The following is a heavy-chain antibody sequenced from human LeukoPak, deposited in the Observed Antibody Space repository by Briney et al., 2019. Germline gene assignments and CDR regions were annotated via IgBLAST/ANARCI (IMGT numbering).Heavy chain of an antibody. CDR2: ISNGGANT. CDR3: AKPPNRGGDCYWFFDY. CDR1: GFTFSDYA. V-gene: IGHV3-23*01. J-gene: IGHJ4*02. D-gene: IGHD2-21*02. Sequence: GGSLRLSCATSGFTFSDYAMNWVRQAPGKGLEWVSAISNGGANTYYADSVKGRFTISRDNSKNTLYLRMNSLRAEDTAVYYCAKPPNRGGDCYWFFDYWGQGTLVTVSS.